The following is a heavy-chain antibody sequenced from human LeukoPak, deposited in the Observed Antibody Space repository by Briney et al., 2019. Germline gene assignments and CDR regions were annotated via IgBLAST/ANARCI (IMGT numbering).Heavy chain of an antibody. D-gene: IGHD2-15*01. Sequence: GGSLRLSCAASGFTFSNYGMHWVRQAPGKGLEWMAFIKYDGTNIHFADSVRGRFTISRDNSEDTLYLQIITLRAVDTAVYYCARNRLRATATYMDVWGKGTTVTVSS. J-gene: IGHJ6*04. CDR1: GFTFSNYG. CDR3: ARNRLRATATYMDV. CDR2: IKYDGTNI. V-gene: IGHV3-30*19.